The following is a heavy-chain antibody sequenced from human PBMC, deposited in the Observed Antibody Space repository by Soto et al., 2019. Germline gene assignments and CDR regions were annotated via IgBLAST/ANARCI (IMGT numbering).Heavy chain of an antibody. V-gene: IGHV1-69*13. CDR2: IIPIFGTA. CDR1: GGTFSSYA. Sequence: SVKVSCKASGGTFSSYAISWVQQAPGQGLEWMGGIIPIFGTANYAQKFQGRVTITADESTSTAYMELNSLRSEDTAVYYCARGSVTTVYNWFDPWGQGTLVTVSS. D-gene: IGHD4-17*01. J-gene: IGHJ5*02. CDR3: ARGSVTTVYNWFDP.